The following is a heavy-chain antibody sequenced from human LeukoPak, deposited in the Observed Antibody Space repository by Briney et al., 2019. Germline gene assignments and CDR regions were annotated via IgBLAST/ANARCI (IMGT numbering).Heavy chain of an antibody. Sequence: SETLSHTCTVSGGSISGDYWSWIRQPPGKGLEWLGYIYYSGSTSYNPSLKSRVTISVDTSKNQFSLNLSSVTAADTAVYHCAGGGSSSNFYVYWGQGTLVTVSS. CDR3: AGGGSSSNFYVY. J-gene: IGHJ4*02. D-gene: IGHD2-2*01. CDR2: IYYSGST. CDR1: GGSISGDY. V-gene: IGHV4-59*01.